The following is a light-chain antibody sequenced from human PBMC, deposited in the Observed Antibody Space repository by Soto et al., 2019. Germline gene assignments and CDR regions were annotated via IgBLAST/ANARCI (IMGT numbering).Light chain of an antibody. J-gene: IGLJ2*01. CDR2: DVS. Sequence: QSALTQPRSVSGSPGQSVTISCTGTSSDVGGYNYVSWYQQYSGKAPKVMIYDVSKRPSGVPDRFSGSKSGNTASLTISGLQAEDEADYYCQSYDSGLGGYVIFGGGTKLTVL. CDR3: QSYDSGLGGYVI. CDR1: SSDVGGYNY. V-gene: IGLV2-11*01.